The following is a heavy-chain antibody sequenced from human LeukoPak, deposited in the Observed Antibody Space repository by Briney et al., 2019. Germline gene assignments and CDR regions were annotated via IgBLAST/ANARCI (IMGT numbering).Heavy chain of an antibody. CDR2: ISTSSSYI. CDR1: GFTFNRYN. V-gene: IGHV3-21*01. CDR3: ARGADGVSSNSRGWFDP. D-gene: IGHD2-15*01. Sequence: GGSLRLSCAASGFTFNRYNMNWVRRAPGKGLEWVSPISTSSSYIYYADSVRGRFTISRDNAKNSLYLQMNSLRAEDTAVYSCARGADGVSSNSRGWFDPWGQGTLVTVSS. J-gene: IGHJ5*02.